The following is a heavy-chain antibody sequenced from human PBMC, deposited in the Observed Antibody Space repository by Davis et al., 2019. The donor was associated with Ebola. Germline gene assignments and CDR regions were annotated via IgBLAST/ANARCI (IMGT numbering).Heavy chain of an antibody. CDR3: ARAPLQVAVAGSMDV. CDR1: GFTFTRYA. J-gene: IGHJ6*02. CDR2: IYASGEDT. D-gene: IGHD6-19*01. V-gene: IGHV3-23*01. Sequence: GESLKISCAASGFTFTRYALNWVRQAPGKGLEWVSAIYASGEDTYYVDSVKDRFTISRDDSKNTVYLEMSGLRVEDTAVYFCARAPLQVAVAGSMDVWGQGTSVTVSS.